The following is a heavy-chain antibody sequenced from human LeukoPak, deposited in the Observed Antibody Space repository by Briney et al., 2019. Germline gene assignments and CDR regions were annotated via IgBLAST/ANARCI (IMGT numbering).Heavy chain of an antibody. J-gene: IGHJ4*02. V-gene: IGHV4-59*13. D-gene: IGHD2-15*01. Sequence: AVTLTLPCSVWVGFMNIYHWIWIRDSTQEALGWIGYIYYSGSTNYNLSLKSRVTISVDSSKNQYSLKLSSVTAADTGGYYCARAGSSGDYFDYWGQGTLVTVSS. CDR2: IYYSGST. CDR1: VGFMNIYH. CDR3: ARAGSSGDYFDY.